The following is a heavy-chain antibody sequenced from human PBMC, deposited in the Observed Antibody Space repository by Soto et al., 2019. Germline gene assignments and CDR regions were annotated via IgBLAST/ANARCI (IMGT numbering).Heavy chain of an antibody. CDR3: ARWGGLYYYYGMDV. CDR1: GGSFTSYG. CDR2: IDPSDSYT. J-gene: IGHJ6*02. Sequence: PGEWLKICWRGAGGSFTSYGSSWVRQMPGKGLEWMGRIDPSDSYTNYSPSFQGHVTISADKSISTAYLQWSSLKASDTAMYYCARWGGLYYYYGMDVWGQGTTDTVSS. D-gene: IGHD3-16*01. V-gene: IGHV5-10-1*01.